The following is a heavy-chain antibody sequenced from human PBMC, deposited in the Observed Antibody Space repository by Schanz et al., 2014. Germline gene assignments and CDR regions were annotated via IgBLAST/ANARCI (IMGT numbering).Heavy chain of an antibody. CDR2: ISYGGLS. V-gene: IGHV4-59*01. J-gene: IGHJ4*02. CDR3: AREWSSFDY. D-gene: IGHD3-10*01. Sequence: QVQLQESGPGLVKPSETLSLTCSVSGGDIGNYYWSWIRQPPGKGLEYIGLISYGGLSDYNPSLKSRVTISLDTSKNQFSLNLNSVTAADTAVYYCAREWSSFDYWGQGALVSVSS. CDR1: GGDIGNYY.